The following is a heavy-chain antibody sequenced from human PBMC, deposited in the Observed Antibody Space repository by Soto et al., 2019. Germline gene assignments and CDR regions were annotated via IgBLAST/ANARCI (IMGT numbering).Heavy chain of an antibody. Sequence: GSLRLSCAASGFTFSSYAMSWVRQAPGKGLEWVSAISGSGGSTYYADSVKGRFTISRDNSKNTLYLQMNSLRAEDTAVYYCAKDRARGYSYGYYFDYWGQGTLVTVSS. CDR3: AKDRARGYSYGYYFDY. V-gene: IGHV3-23*01. CDR2: ISGSGGST. D-gene: IGHD5-18*01. CDR1: GFTFSSYA. J-gene: IGHJ4*02.